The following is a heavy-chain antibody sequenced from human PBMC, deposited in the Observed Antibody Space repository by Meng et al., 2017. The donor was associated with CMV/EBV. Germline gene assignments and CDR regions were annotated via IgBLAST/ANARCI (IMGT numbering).Heavy chain of an antibody. CDR1: GYRFSDHY. CDR2: IYPNSGGT. D-gene: IGHD1-1*01. J-gene: IGHJ4*02. V-gene: IGHV1-2*02. CDR3: VRDHNWGPDY. Sequence: QPVQTGGEGKSPGASVKVSCQTSGYRFSDHYMHWVRQAPGQGLEWMGWIYPNSGGTHYAQKFQDRVTMTRDTSISTVYMELSRLTSDDTAVYYCVRDHNWGPDYWGQGTLVTVSS.